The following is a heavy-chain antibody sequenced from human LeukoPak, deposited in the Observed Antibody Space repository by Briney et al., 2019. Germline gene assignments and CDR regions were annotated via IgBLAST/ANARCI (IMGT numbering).Heavy chain of an antibody. CDR1: GGTFSSYA. Sequence: GASVKVSCKASGGTFSSYAISWVRRAPGQGLEWMGWISAYNGNTNYAQKLQGRVTMTTDTSTSTAYMELRSLRSDDTAVYYCARDFLDYYGSGSLIDYWGQGTLVTVSS. J-gene: IGHJ4*02. CDR2: ISAYNGNT. D-gene: IGHD3-10*01. CDR3: ARDFLDYYGSGSLIDY. V-gene: IGHV1-18*01.